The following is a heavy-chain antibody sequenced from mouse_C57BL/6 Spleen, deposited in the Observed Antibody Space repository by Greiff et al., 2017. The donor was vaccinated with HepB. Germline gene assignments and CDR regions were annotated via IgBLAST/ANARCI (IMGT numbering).Heavy chain of an antibody. J-gene: IGHJ4*01. CDR3: ARQGLLRAMDY. CDR2: ISNGGGST. Sequence: EVQRVESGGGLVQPGGSLKLSCAASGFTFSDYYMYWVRQTPEKRLEWVAYISNGGGSTYYPDTVKGRFTISRDNAKNNLYLQMSRLKSEDTAMYYCARQGLLRAMDYWGQGTSVTVSS. CDR1: GFTFSDYY. D-gene: IGHD1-1*01. V-gene: IGHV5-12*01.